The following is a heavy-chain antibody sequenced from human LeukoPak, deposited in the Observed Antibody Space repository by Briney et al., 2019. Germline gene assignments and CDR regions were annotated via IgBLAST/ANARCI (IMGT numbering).Heavy chain of an antibody. V-gene: IGHV4-38-2*02. Sequence: PSETLSLTCTVSGYSISSGYYWGWIRQPPGKGLEWIGSIYHSGSTYYNPSLKSRVTISVDTSKNQFSLKLSSVTAADTAVYYCARRLRDGYNDYWGQGTLVTVSS. CDR2: IYHSGST. CDR1: GYSISSGYY. D-gene: IGHD5-24*01. J-gene: IGHJ4*02. CDR3: ARRLRDGYNDY.